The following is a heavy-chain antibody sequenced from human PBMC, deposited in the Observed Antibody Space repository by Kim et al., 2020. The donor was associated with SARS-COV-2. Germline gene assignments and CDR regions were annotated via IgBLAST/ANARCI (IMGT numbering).Heavy chain of an antibody. J-gene: IGHJ4*02. Sequence: ADAVKGRFTISRDNSKTTLYLGMNSLRAEDTAVYFCAKIYGSRHSYSYFDYWGQGALVTVSS. CDR3: AKIYGSRHSYSYFDY. V-gene: IGHV3-30*02. D-gene: IGHD3-10*01.